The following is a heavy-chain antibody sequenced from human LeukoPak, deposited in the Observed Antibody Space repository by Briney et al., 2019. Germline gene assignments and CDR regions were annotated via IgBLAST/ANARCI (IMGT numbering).Heavy chain of an antibody. Sequence: ASVKVSCKASGYTFTGYYMHWVRQAPGQGREWRGWINPNSVGTNYAQKFQGRVTMTRDTSISTAYMELSRLRSDDTAVYYSARKLGDIDSWGQGTLVTVSS. CDR3: ARKLGDIDS. CDR1: GYTFTGYY. V-gene: IGHV1-2*02. D-gene: IGHD3-10*01. CDR2: INPNSVGT. J-gene: IGHJ4*02.